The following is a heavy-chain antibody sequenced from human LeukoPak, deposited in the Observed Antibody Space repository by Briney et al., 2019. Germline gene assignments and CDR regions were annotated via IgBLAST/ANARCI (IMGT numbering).Heavy chain of an antibody. V-gene: IGHV4-59*01. CDR2: IYYSGTT. Sequence: SETLSLTCTVSGGPIRSYYWSWIRQPPGKGLEWIGYIYYSGTTNYNPSLKSRVTISVDTSKNQFSLKLSSVTAADTAVYYCAREKAMGNYYDSSGYYYFDYWGQGTLVTVSS. J-gene: IGHJ4*02. CDR3: AREKAMGNYYDSSGYYYFDY. D-gene: IGHD3-22*01. CDR1: GGPIRSYY.